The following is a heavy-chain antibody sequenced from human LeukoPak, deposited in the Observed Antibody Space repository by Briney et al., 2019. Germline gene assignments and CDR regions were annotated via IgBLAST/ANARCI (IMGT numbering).Heavy chain of an antibody. CDR3: ARVYSSSSMPAFDI. D-gene: IGHD6-6*01. CDR2: INHSGST. V-gene: IGHV4-34*01. Sequence: SETLSLTCAVYGGSFSGYYWSWIRQPPGKGLEWIGEINHSGSTNYNPSLKSRVTISVDTSKNQFSLKLSSVTAADTAVYYCARVYSSSSMPAFDIWGQGTMVTVSS. J-gene: IGHJ3*02. CDR1: GGSFSGYY.